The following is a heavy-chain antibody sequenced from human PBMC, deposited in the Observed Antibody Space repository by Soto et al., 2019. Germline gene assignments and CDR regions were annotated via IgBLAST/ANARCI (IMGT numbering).Heavy chain of an antibody. J-gene: IGHJ4*02. D-gene: IGHD5-12*01. CDR2: IYYSGST. Sequence: PSETLSLTCTVSGGSISSGDYYWSWIRQPPGKGLEWIGYIYYSGSTYYNPSLKSRVTISVDTSKNQFSLKLSSVTAADTAAYYCARGEMATLYFDYWGQGTLVTVSS. V-gene: IGHV4-30-4*01. CDR3: ARGEMATLYFDY. CDR1: GGSISSGDYY.